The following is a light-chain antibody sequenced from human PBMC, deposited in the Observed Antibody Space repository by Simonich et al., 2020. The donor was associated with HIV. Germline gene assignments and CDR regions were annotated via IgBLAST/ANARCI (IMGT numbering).Light chain of an antibody. CDR3: QQYSFYYT. CDR2: AAS. Sequence: DIQMTQSPSSVSASVGDRVTITCRASRGISTWLAWYQQKPGKAPKLLIYAASSLQSGAPSRFSGSGSETDFSLTISSLQPEDFATYYCQQYSFYYTFGQGTKLEIK. CDR1: RGISTW. J-gene: IGKJ2*01. V-gene: IGKV1-12*01.